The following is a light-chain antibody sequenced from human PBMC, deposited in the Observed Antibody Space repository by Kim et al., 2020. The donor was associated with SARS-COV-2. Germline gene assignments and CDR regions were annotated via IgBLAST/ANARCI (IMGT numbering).Light chain of an antibody. V-gene: IGLV3-1*01. Sequence: SVSPGQTASFSCSGDKLGEKYICWYQQKPGQSPVLVIYQNYKRPSGIPERFSGSNSGNTATLTISGTQAMDEADYYCQAWDSSRVFGGGTQLTVL. CDR2: QNY. CDR1: KLGEKY. CDR3: QAWDSSRV. J-gene: IGLJ3*02.